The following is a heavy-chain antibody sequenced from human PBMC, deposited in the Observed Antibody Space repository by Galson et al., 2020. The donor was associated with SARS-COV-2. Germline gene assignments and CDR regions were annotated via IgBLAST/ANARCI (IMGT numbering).Heavy chain of an antibody. CDR2: ISGRSAST. CDR1: GFRSGSYD. D-gene: IGHD3-22*01. J-gene: IGHJ5*02. CDR3: AKEPYDSSGYYPLNWFDP. V-gene: IGHV3-23*01. Sequence: GESLKISCAASGFRSGSYDMRWLRQSPGKGLEWVSGISGRSASTYYADSVKGRFTISRDDSKNTLYLQMNSLTVEDTAVYYCAKEPYDSSGYYPLNWFDPWGQGTLVTVSS.